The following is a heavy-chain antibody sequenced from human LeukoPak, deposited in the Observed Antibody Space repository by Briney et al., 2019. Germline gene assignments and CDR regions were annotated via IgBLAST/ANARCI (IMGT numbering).Heavy chain of an antibody. Sequence: GGSLRLSCATSGFTFSTYAMSWVRQAPGKGLEWVAVIRGSGGNTYYADSVKGRFTISRDNSKNTLYLQMNSLRAEDTAVYYCAKDELLAEYYFDYWGQGTLVTVSS. D-gene: IGHD1-7*01. CDR3: AKDELLAEYYFDY. J-gene: IGHJ4*02. CDR2: IRGSGGNT. CDR1: GFTFSTYA. V-gene: IGHV3-23*01.